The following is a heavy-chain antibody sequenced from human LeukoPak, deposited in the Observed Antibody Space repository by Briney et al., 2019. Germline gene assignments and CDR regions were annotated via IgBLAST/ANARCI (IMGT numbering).Heavy chain of an antibody. J-gene: IGHJ4*02. V-gene: IGHV3-11*01. CDR1: GFTFSDYY. CDR3: ALGPTPQYCSSTSCHLSGYFDY. D-gene: IGHD2-2*01. CDR2: ISSSGSTT. Sequence: GGSLRLSCAASGFTFSDYYMSWIRQAPGKGLEWVSYISSSGSTTYYADSVKGRFTISRDNSKNTLYLQMNSLRAEDTAVYYCALGPTPQYCSSTSCHLSGYFDYWGQGTLVTVSS.